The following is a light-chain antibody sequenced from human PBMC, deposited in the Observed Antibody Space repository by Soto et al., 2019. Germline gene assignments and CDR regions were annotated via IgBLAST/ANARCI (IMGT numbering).Light chain of an antibody. V-gene: IGKV3-15*01. J-gene: IGKJ3*01. CDR2: GAS. Sequence: EIVMTQSPATLSLSPGERATLSCRASQSVSSNLAWYQQKPGQAPRLLIYGASTRATGIPARFSGSGSGTEFTITIRSLQSEDFAVYYCQQYTHWGVTFGPGTKVDIK. CDR1: QSVSSN. CDR3: QQYTHWGVT.